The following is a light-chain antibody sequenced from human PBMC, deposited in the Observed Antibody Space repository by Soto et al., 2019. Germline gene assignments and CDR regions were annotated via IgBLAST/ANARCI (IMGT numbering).Light chain of an antibody. CDR2: YDS. J-gene: IGLJ2*01. CDR3: QVWDSSSDRDVV. V-gene: IGLV3-21*04. CDR1: NIGSKS. Sequence: SYELTQPPSVSVAPGKTARITCGGNNIGSKSVHWYQQKPDQAPVLVIYYDSDRPSGIPERFSGSNSGNTATLTISRVEAGDAADYYCQVWDSSSDRDVVFGGGTKLTVL.